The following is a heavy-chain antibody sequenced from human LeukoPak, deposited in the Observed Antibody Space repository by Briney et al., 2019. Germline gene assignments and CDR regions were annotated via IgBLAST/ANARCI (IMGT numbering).Heavy chain of an antibody. V-gene: IGHV3-23*01. D-gene: IGHD3-22*01. J-gene: IGHJ4*02. CDR1: GFTFSSYA. CDR3: ARDFGDYDSSGYYYGLYYFDY. CDR2: ISGSGGST. Sequence: GGSLRLSCAASGFTFSSYAMSWVRQAPGKGLEWVSAISGSGGSTYYADSVKGRFTISRDNAKNSLYLQMNSLRAEDTAVYYCARDFGDYDSSGYYYGLYYFDYWGQGTLVTVSS.